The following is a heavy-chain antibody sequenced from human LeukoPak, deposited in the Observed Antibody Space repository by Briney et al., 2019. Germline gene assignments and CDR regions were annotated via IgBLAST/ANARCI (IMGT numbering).Heavy chain of an antibody. V-gene: IGHV3-48*01. D-gene: IGHD3/OR15-3a*01. CDR1: GFTFSSYN. Sequence: GGSLRLSCAASGFTFSSYNVNWVRQAPGKGLEWVSYISSSSITIYYADSVKGRFTISRDNAKNSLYLQMNSLRAEDTAVYYCARDGQAAFDIWGQGTMVTVSS. CDR2: ISSSSITI. J-gene: IGHJ3*02. CDR3: ARDGQAAFDI.